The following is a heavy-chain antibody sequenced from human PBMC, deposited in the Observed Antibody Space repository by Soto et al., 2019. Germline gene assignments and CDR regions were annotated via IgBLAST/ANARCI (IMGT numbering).Heavy chain of an antibody. Sequence: ASVKVSCKASGYTFTSYGISWVRQAPGQGLEWMGWISAYNGNTNYAQKLQGRVTMTTDTSTSTAYMELRSLRSDDTAVYYRARLYYYDSSGYYETAYYFDYWGQGTLVTVS. CDR2: ISAYNGNT. CDR3: ARLYYYDSSGYYETAYYFDY. V-gene: IGHV1-18*01. CDR1: GYTFTSYG. D-gene: IGHD3-22*01. J-gene: IGHJ4*02.